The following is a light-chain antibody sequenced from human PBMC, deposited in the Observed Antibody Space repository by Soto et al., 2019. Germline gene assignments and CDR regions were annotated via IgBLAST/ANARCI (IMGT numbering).Light chain of an antibody. CDR2: EVN. V-gene: IGLV2-8*01. CDR1: SSDVGGYNY. CDR3: SSYAGSNIA. J-gene: IGLJ2*01. Sequence: SVLTQPPSASGSPGQSVTISCTGTSSDVGGYNYVSWYQQHPGKAPKLMIYEVNKRPSGVPDRFSGSKSGNTASLTVSGLHAEDEAYYYCSSYAGSNIAFGGGTQLTVL.